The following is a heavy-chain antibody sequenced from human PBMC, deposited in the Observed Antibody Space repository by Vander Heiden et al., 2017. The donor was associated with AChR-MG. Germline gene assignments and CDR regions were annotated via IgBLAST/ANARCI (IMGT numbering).Heavy chain of an antibody. CDR3: AKGTLRWCTGGTCYPLDS. V-gene: IGHV3-23*01. Sequence: EVQLLASGGGLVPPGGSLRLSCAASGLPVRNYAMTWVRQVPGQGLGCVSAITDSGDSTIEADSVKGRFTISRDNSRNTLYLQMSNLKADDTAVYYCAKGTLRWCTGGTCYPLDSWGQGTLVTVSS. CDR2: ITDSGDST. CDR1: GLPVRNYA. J-gene: IGHJ4*02. D-gene: IGHD2-15*01.